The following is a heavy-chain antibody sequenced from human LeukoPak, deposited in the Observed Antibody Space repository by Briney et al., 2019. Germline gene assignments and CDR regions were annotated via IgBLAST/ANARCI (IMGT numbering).Heavy chain of an antibody. CDR2: IWYDGSNK. CDR1: GFTFSSYG. V-gene: IGHV3-33*01. D-gene: IGHD6-19*01. Sequence: GGSLRLSCAASGFTFSSYGMHWVRQAPGKGLEWVAVIWYDGSNKYYAGSVKGRFTISRDNSKNTLYLQMNSLRAEDTAVYYCAGEFSSGWSLDYWGQGTLVTVSS. CDR3: AGEFSSGWSLDY. J-gene: IGHJ4*02.